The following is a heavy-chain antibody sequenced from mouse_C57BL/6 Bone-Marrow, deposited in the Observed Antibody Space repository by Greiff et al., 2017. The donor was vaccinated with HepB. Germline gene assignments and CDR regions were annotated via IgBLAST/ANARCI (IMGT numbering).Heavy chain of an antibody. CDR3: AYYYGSGLFAY. CDR1: GFTFSNSW. D-gene: IGHD1-1*01. CDR2: IRNKANNNAS. Sequence: EVKLVESGGGLVQPGGSMKLSCAASGFTFSNSWMDWVRQSPEKGLEWVAEIRNKANNNASYYAESVKGRFTISRDDSKSSVYLQMNSLRAEDTGIYYCAYYYGSGLFAYWGQGTLVTVSA. J-gene: IGHJ3*01. V-gene: IGHV6-6*01.